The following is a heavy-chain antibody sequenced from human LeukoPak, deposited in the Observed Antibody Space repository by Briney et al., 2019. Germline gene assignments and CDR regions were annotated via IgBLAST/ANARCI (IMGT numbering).Heavy chain of an antibody. CDR2: VSTGGATS. D-gene: IGHD4-17*01. V-gene: IGHV3-23*01. J-gene: IGHJ4*02. CDR3: ARERVGYGDYFDC. Sequence: GGSLRLSCAASGFPFSSYAMTWVRQAPGKGLEWVSTVSTGGATSYYAGSVKGRFTISRDNSKNTLYLQMNSLRAEDTAVYYCARERVGYGDYFDCWGQGTLVTVSS. CDR1: GFPFSSYA.